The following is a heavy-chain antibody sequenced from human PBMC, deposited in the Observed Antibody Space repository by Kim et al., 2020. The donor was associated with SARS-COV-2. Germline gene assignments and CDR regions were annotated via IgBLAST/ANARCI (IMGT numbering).Heavy chain of an antibody. CDR1: GFTFSSYY. Sequence: GGSLRLSCAASGFTFSSYYMSWVRQAPGKGLEWVSGISSSGGTTYAAASVKGRFSISSDNSKNTLYLKMNSLRAEDTAIYYSGKSPTGSNGNAFDIWGQG. V-gene: IGHV3-23*01. D-gene: IGHD3-16*01. CDR2: ISSSGGTT. J-gene: IGHJ3*02. CDR3: GKSPTGSNGNAFDI.